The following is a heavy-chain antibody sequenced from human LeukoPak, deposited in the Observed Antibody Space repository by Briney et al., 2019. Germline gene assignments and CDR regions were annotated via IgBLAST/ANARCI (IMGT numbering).Heavy chain of an antibody. CDR2: ISYDGSNK. CDR1: GFTFSSYG. V-gene: IGHV3-30*18. J-gene: IGHJ6*02. D-gene: IGHD5-18*01. Sequence: GGSLRLSCAASGFTFSSYGMHWVRQAPGKGLEWVAVISYDGSNKYYADSVKGRFTISRDNSKNTLYLQMNSLRAEDTAVYYCAKVLWIQLWLRYYGMDVWGQGTTVTVSS. CDR3: AKVLWIQLWLRYYGMDV.